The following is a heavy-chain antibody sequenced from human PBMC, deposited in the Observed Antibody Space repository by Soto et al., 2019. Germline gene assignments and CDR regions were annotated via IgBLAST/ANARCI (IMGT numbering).Heavy chain of an antibody. D-gene: IGHD6-6*01. CDR1: GYTFTHYA. CDR3: ARGLAAYGA. V-gene: IGHV1-3*01. J-gene: IGHJ5*02. CDR2: INAGSGNT. Sequence: QVQLVQSGAEVKKPGASVKVSCTASGYTFTHYAIHWVRHAPGQRLEWMGFINAGSGNTKYSQTFQGRLTFTKDTSASTAYMDLSSLSSEDTAIYYCARGLAAYGAWGQGTLVTVSS.